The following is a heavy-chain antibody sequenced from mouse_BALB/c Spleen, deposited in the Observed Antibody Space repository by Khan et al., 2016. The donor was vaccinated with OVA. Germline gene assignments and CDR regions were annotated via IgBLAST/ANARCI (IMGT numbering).Heavy chain of an antibody. CDR1: GFSLTTYG. CDR3: ARNYDYDEGLAY. D-gene: IGHD2-4*01. V-gene: IGHV2-2*02. J-gene: IGHJ3*01. CDR2: LWSGGST. Sequence: QVQLKQSGPGLVPPSQSLSITCTVSGFSLTTYGVHWVRQSPGKGLEWLGVLWSGGSTDYNAAFISRLSISKDNSKSQVFFKMNSLQAKDTAIYYCARNYDYDEGLAYWGQGTLVTVSA.